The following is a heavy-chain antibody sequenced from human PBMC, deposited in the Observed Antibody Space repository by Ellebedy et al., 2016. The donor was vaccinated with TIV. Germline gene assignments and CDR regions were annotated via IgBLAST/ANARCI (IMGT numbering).Heavy chain of an antibody. D-gene: IGHD3-22*01. Sequence: PGGSLRLSCAASGFSFSSYSMNWVRQAPGKGLEWVANINQAGSEIYYVDSVRGRFAISRDDAQNSLYLQMNSLTAEDTALYYCAGGSGFLFDIWGQGTMVTVS. CDR3: AGGSGFLFDI. CDR1: GFSFSSYS. CDR2: INQAGSEI. V-gene: IGHV3-7*04. J-gene: IGHJ3*02.